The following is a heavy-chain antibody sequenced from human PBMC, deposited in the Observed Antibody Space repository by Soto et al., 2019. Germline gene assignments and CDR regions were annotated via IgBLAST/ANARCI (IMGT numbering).Heavy chain of an antibody. V-gene: IGHV4-59*08. D-gene: IGHD1-1*01. CDR2: VYYTGDT. CDR3: VRQGNDYLHGLVDV. Sequence: QVQLQQSGPRLVKPSETLSLTCTVSSGPSSSHNWGWIRQSPGRGLEWIGYVYYTGDTSYNPSLKSRVTISADTSTNNISLTLTSVTAADTAVYYCVRQGNDYLHGLVDVWGQGTTVSVSS. J-gene: IGHJ6*02. CDR1: SGPSSSHN.